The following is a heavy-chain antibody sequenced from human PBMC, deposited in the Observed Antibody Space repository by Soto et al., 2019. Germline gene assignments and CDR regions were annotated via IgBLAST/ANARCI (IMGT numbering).Heavy chain of an antibody. CDR3: AGGRRHCSSTSCRGFWFDP. CDR2: IRQDGGEK. CDR1: GFTFSSYW. Sequence: EVQLVESGGGLVQPGGSLRLSCAASGFTFSSYWMTWVRQAPGKGLEWVANIRQDGGEKYYVDSVKGRFTISRDNAKDSLYLQMSSLRAEDTAVYYCAGGRRHCSSTSCRGFWFDPWGQGTLVTVSS. D-gene: IGHD2-2*01. V-gene: IGHV3-7*01. J-gene: IGHJ5*02.